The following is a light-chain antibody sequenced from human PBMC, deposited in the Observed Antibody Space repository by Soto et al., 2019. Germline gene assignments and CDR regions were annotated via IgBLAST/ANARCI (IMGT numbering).Light chain of an antibody. CDR1: SSNIGADYD. CDR2: GNS. V-gene: IGLV1-40*01. CDR3: QSYDSSLSVVV. Sequence: QSVLRQPPSVSGAPGQRVTISCTGSSSNIGADYDVHWYQHLPGKAPKLLIYGNSNRPSGVPERFSGSKSGTSASLAVTGLQAEDEADYYCQSYDSSLSVVVFGAGTKVTVL. J-gene: IGLJ2*01.